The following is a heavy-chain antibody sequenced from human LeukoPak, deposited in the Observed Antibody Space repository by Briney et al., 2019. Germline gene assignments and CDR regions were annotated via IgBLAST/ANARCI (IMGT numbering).Heavy chain of an antibody. CDR3: ARDIPGSSGYFNDAFDI. CDR1: GGTIINYA. Sequence: SVKVSCKASGGTIINYAINWVRQAPGQGLEWMGRIIPIFHRTNYAQKLQGRLTITTDESTRTAYMELSSLRSEDTAEYYCARDIPGSSGYFNDAFDIWGQGTMVTVSS. V-gene: IGHV1-69*05. J-gene: IGHJ3*02. D-gene: IGHD3-22*01. CDR2: IIPIFHRT.